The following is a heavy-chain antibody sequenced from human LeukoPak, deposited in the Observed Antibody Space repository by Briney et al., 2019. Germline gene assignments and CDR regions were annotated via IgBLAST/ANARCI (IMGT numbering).Heavy chain of an antibody. CDR2: INSGGSIT. CDR1: GFTFSNDW. Sequence: PGGSLRLSCAASGFTFSNDWMHWVRQAPGKGLVWVSRINSGGSITTYADSVKGRFTTSRDNAKNTLYLQMSSLRAEDTGVYYCARALGSIVDLWGQGTLVTVSS. D-gene: IGHD6-6*01. J-gene: IGHJ5*02. CDR3: ARALGSIVDL. V-gene: IGHV3-74*01.